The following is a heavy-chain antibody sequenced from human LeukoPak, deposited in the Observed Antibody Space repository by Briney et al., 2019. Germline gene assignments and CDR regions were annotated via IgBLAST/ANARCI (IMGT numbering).Heavy chain of an antibody. J-gene: IGHJ5*02. CDR1: GYTFTSYY. CDR3: ARVGVSANYYDSSGYYNWFDP. Sequence: GASVKVSCKASGYTFTSYYMHWVRQAPGQGLEWMGIINPSGGGTSYAQKFQGRVTMTRDTSTSTAYMELSRLRSDDTAVYYCARVGVSANYYDSSGYYNWFDPWGQGTLVTVSS. V-gene: IGHV1-46*01. CDR2: INPSGGGT. D-gene: IGHD3-22*01.